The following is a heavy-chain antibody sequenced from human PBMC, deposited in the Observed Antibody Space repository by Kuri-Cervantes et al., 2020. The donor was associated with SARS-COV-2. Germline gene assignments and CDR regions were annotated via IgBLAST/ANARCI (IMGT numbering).Heavy chain of an antibody. CDR1: GGSVSSGSYF. D-gene: IGHD3-22*01. Sequence: GSLRLSCKVSGGSVSSGSYFWSWIRQPPGNGLEWIGYTYDSGSTNYNPSLKSRVTISVDTSKNQFSLKLRSVTAADTAVYYCARGGPPYYYDSSGYRAYFQHWGQGALVTVSS. J-gene: IGHJ1*01. V-gene: IGHV4-61*01. CDR3: ARGGPPYYYDSSGYRAYFQH. CDR2: TYDSGST.